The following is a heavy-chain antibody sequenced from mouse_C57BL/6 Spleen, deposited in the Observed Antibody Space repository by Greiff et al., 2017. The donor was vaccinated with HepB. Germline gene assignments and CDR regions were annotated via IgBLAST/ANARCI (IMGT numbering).Heavy chain of an antibody. Sequence: EVQLQQSGPGLVKPSQSLSLTCSVTGYSITSGYYWNWIRQFPGNKLEWMGYISYDGSNNYNPSLKNRISINRDTSKNQFFLKLNSVTTEDTATYYCARELRGYYAMDYWGQGTSVTVSS. V-gene: IGHV3-6*01. D-gene: IGHD1-1*01. CDR3: ARELRGYYAMDY. CDR1: GYSITSGYY. CDR2: ISYDGSN. J-gene: IGHJ4*01.